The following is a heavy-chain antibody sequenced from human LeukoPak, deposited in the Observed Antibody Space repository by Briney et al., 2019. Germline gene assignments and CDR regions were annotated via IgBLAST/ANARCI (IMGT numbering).Heavy chain of an antibody. CDR2: IYYTGST. D-gene: IGHD6-25*01. CDR1: GDSLSGFY. V-gene: IGHV4-34*01. Sequence: SETLSLTCAVYGDSLSGFYWSCIRPVPGEGLGWIGEIYYTGSTSYNTCLKSRVTISVDTSQTQFFLLLTSVTAADTAVYYCARVAGYLPTKWFAPGGQGTHFTAS. J-gene: IGHJ5*02. CDR3: ARVAGYLPTKWFAP.